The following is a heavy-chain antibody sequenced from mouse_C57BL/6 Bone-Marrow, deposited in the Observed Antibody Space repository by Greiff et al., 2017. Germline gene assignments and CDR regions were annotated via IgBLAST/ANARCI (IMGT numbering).Heavy chain of an antibody. CDR3: ARDGYYVFAY. J-gene: IGHJ3*01. D-gene: IGHD2-3*01. CDR1: GYSITSGYY. Sequence: EVKLMESGPGLVKPSQSLSLTCSVTGYSITSGYYWNWIRQFPGNKLEWMGYISYDGSNNYNPSLTNRISITRDTSKNQCFLKLNSVTTEDTATYYCARDGYYVFAYWGQGTLVTVSA. V-gene: IGHV3-6*01. CDR2: ISYDGSN.